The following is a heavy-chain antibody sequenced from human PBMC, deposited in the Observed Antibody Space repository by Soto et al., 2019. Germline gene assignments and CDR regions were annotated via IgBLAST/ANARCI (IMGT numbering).Heavy chain of an antibody. J-gene: IGHJ4*02. Sequence: GGSLRLSCAASGFTFSSYGMHWVRQAPGKGLEWVAVISYDGSNKYYADSVKGRFTISRYNSKNTLYLQMNSLGAEDTAVYYCARARLDTPALDYWGQGTLVTVSS. CDR3: ARARLDTPALDY. D-gene: IGHD2-2*01. CDR2: ISYDGSNK. V-gene: IGHV3-30*03. CDR1: GFTFSSYG.